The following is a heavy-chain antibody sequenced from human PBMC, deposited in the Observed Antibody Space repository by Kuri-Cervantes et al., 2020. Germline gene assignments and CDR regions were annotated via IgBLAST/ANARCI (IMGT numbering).Heavy chain of an antibody. CDR1: GFTFGSYA. J-gene: IGHJ5*02. CDR3: ARDSGTGIGGFDP. CDR2: ISYDGSNK. Sequence: GESLKISYAASGFTFGSYAMHWVRQAPGKGLEWVAVISYDGSNKYYADSVKGRFTISRDNSKNTLYLQMNSLRAEDTAVYYCARDSGTGIGGFDPWGQGTLVTVSS. D-gene: IGHD1-14*01. V-gene: IGHV3-30-3*01.